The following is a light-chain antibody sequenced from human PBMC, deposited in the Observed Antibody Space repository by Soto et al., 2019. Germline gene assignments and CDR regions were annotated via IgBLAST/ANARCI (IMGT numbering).Light chain of an antibody. CDR3: SSYTSTNTYV. CDR2: DVI. CDR1: SSDVGAYNY. V-gene: IGLV2-14*03. J-gene: IGLJ1*01. Sequence: QSALTQPASVSGSPGQSITISCTGGSSDVGAYNYVSWYQQHPGKAPKVIIYDVINRPSGVSSRFSGSKSGNTASLTISGLRAEDEADYHCSSYTSTNTYVFGTGTKLTVL.